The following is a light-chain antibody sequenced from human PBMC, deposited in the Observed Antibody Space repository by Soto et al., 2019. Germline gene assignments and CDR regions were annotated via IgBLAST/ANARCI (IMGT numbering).Light chain of an antibody. CDR2: DAS. CDR1: QSISSW. V-gene: IGKV1-5*01. CDR3: QQYGSSGT. Sequence: DIQMTQSPSTLSASVGDRVTITCRASQSISSWLAWYQQKPGKAPKLLIYDASSLESGVPSRFSGSGSGTEFTLTISSLQPDDFAVYYCQQYGSSGTFGQGTKVDTK. J-gene: IGKJ1*01.